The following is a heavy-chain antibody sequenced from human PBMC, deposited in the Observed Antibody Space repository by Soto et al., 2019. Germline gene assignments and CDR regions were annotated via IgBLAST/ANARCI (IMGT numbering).Heavy chain of an antibody. Sequence: LSLTCAVYGGSFSGYYWSWIRQPPGKGLEWIGEINHSGSTNYNPSLKSRVTISVDTSKNQFSLKLSSVTAADTAVYYCARGNSKGPTRGSSWYSNYYYGMDVWGQGTTVTVSS. D-gene: IGHD6-13*01. CDR3: ARGNSKGPTRGSSWYSNYYYGMDV. CDR1: GGSFSGYY. J-gene: IGHJ6*02. CDR2: INHSGST. V-gene: IGHV4-34*01.